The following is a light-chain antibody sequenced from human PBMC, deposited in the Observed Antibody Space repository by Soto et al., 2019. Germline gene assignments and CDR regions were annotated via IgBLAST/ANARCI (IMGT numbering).Light chain of an antibody. J-gene: IGLJ2*01. V-gene: IGLV2-14*01. CDR3: SSYTSIITVV. CDR2: DVN. CDR1: SSDVGGYNY. Sequence: QSVLTQPASVSGSPGQSITISCTGTSSDVGGYNYVSWYQHHPGKAPKLLIYDVNNRSSGVSDRFSGSKSGNTASLTISGLQTEDEADYYCSSYTSIITVVFGGGTKLTVL.